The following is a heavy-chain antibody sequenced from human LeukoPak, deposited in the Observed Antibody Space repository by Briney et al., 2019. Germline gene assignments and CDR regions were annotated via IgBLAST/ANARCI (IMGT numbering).Heavy chain of an antibody. J-gene: IGHJ6*03. CDR3: ARDALAWLYYYYYYYMDV. CDR1: GYTFTSYG. V-gene: IGHV1-18*01. CDR2: ISAYNGNT. Sequence: ASVKVPCKASGYTFTSYGISWVRQAPGQGLEWMGWISAYNGNTNYAQKLQGRATMTTDTSTSTAYMELRSLRSDDTAVYYCARDALAWLYYYYYYYMDVWGKGTTVTVSS. D-gene: IGHD5-12*01.